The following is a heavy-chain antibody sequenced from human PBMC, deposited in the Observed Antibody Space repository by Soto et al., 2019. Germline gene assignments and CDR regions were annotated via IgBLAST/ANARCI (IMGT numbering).Heavy chain of an antibody. J-gene: IGHJ4*02. Sequence: QVQLVESGGGVVQPGRSLRLSCAASGFTFSSYGMHWVRQAPGKGLEWVAVISYAGSNKYYADSVKGRFTISRDSSKNTLYLQMNSLRAEDTAMYYCAKDPLFRLRYFDWSLSTAFDYWGQGTLVTVSS. CDR3: AKDPLFRLRYFDWSLSTAFDY. V-gene: IGHV3-30*18. CDR2: ISYAGSNK. CDR1: GFTFSSYG. D-gene: IGHD3-9*01.